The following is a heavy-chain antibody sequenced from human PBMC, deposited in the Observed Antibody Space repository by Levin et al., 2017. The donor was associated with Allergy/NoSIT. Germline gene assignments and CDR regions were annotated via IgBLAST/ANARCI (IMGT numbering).Heavy chain of an antibody. D-gene: IGHD3-22*01. CDR1: GFTFSNYA. Sequence: GGSLRLSCAASGFTFSNYAMSWVRQAPGKGLEWVAGFRDTHYTNYADSVTGRFSISRDNSRTMFYLQMNSLRVEDTAVYFCARFARPAGVYDSSDSYDIWGPGTMVTVSS. CDR3: ARFARPAGVYDSSDSYDI. V-gene: IGHV3-23*01. J-gene: IGHJ3*02. CDR2: FRDTHYT.